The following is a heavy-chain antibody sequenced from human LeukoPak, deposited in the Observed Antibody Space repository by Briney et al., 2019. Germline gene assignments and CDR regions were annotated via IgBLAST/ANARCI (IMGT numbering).Heavy chain of an antibody. V-gene: IGHV3-15*01. Sequence: GGSLRLSCAASGLTFSNAWMRWVRQAPGKGLEWVGHIKSKTDGGTTDYAAPVKGRFTISRDDSKNTVYLQMNSPKTEDTAVYYCTTSTMTHDAFDIWGQGTMVTVSS. D-gene: IGHD4-17*01. CDR1: GLTFSNAW. CDR3: TTSTMTHDAFDI. CDR2: IKSKTDGGTT. J-gene: IGHJ3*02.